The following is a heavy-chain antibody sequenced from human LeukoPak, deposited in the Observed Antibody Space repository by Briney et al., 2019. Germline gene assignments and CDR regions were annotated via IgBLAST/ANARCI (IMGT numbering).Heavy chain of an antibody. V-gene: IGHV4-39*01. CDR1: GGSISSSSYY. J-gene: IGHJ4*02. D-gene: IGHD5-24*01. CDR2: IYYSGTS. CDR3: ASWHEMATIWATFDY. Sequence: SETLSLTCTVSGGSISSSSYYWGWIRQPPGKGLEWIGSIYYSGTSYYNPSLKSRVTISEDTSKNQFSLKLSSVTAADTAVYYCASWHEMATIWATFDYWGRGTLVTVSS.